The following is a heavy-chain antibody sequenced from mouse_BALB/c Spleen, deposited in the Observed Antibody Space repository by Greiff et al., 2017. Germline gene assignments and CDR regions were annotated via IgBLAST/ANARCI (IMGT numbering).Heavy chain of an antibody. CDR3: VRDRDYPDY. CDR1: GFSLTSYD. V-gene: IGHV2-9-2*01. J-gene: IGHJ2*01. Sequence: QVQLKQSGPGLVAPSQSLSITCTVSGFSLTSYDISWIRQPPGKGLEWLGVIWTGGGTNYNSAFMSRLSISKDNSKSQVFLKMNSLQTDDTAIYYCVRDRDYPDYWGQGTTLTVSS. CDR2: IWTGGGT. D-gene: IGHD2-4*01.